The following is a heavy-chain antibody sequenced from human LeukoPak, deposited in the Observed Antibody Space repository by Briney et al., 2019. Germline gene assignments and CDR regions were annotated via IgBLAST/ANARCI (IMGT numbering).Heavy chain of an antibody. J-gene: IGHJ4*02. V-gene: IGHV1-2*02. CDR1: GYTFTGYY. D-gene: IGHD6-6*01. CDR3: ARVRGIAARPIDY. CDR2: INPNSGGT. Sequence: ASVNVSCKASGYTFTGYYMHWVRQAPGQGLEWMGWINPNSGGTNYAQKFQGRVTMTRDTSISTAYMELSRLRSDDTAVYYCARVRGIAARPIDYWGQGTLVTVSS.